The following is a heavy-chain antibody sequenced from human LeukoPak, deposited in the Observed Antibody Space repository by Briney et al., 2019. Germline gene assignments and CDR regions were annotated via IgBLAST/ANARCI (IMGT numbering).Heavy chain of an antibody. CDR1: GGSISSYY. V-gene: IGHV4-59*08. CDR3: ARLGGSSWYTYYFDY. J-gene: IGHJ4*02. CDR2: IYYSGST. D-gene: IGHD6-13*01. Sequence: SETLTLTCTVSGGSISSYYWSWIRQPPGKGLEWIGYIYYSGSTNYNPSLKSRVTISVDTSKNQFSLKLSSVTAADTAVYYCARLGGSSWYTYYFDYWGQGTLVTVSS.